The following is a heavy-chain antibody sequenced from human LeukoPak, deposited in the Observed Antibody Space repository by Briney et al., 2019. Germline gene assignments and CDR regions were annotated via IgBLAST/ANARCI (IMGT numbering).Heavy chain of an antibody. D-gene: IGHD1-26*01. CDR1: GYTFTGYY. Sequence: ASVKVSCKASGYTFTGYYMHWVRQAPGQGLEWMGWINPNSGGTNYAQKFQGRVTMTRDTSISTAYMELSRLRSDDTAVYYCARLVGATRGYYYGMDVWGQGTTVTVSS. J-gene: IGHJ6*02. CDR2: INPNSGGT. CDR3: ARLVGATRGYYYGMDV. V-gene: IGHV1-2*02.